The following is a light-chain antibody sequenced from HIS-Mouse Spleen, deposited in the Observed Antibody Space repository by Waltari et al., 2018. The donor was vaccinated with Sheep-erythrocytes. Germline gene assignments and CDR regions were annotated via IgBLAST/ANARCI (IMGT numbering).Light chain of an antibody. CDR1: SSDVGGYNY. CDR3: SSCADSYTHV. CDR2: DVS. Sequence: QSALTQPRSVSGSPGQSVTIPCTGTSSDVGGYNYVSWYQQHPGKAPKLMIYDVSKRPSGVPVRFSGSKAGSTASLTISGLHADDEAESYCSSCADSYTHVFATGTKVTVL. V-gene: IGLV2-11*01. J-gene: IGLJ1*01.